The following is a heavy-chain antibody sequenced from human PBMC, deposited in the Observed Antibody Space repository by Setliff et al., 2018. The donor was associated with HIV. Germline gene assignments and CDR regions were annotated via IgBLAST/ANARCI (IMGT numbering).Heavy chain of an antibody. J-gene: IGHJ5*02. CDR2: IYYSGST. D-gene: IGHD3-22*01. CDR3: ARGYYDSSGYPPGNWFDP. Sequence: PSETLSLTCTVSGGSMNIHYWSWIRQPPGKGLEWIGSIYYSGSTNYNPSLKSRVTISVDTSKNQFSLKLSSVTAADTAVYYCARGYYDSSGYPPGNWFDPWGQGALVTVSS. CDR1: GGSMNIHY. V-gene: IGHV4-59*11.